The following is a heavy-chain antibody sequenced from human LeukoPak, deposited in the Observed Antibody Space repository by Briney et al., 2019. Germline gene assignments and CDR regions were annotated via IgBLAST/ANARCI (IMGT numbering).Heavy chain of an antibody. CDR2: INPNSGGT. D-gene: IGHD3-16*02. J-gene: IGHJ4*02. CDR1: GYTFTSYD. CDR3: AGDHSGLLRLGELSFDY. V-gene: IGHV1-2*02. Sequence: ASVKVSCKASGYTFTSYDINWVRQATGQGLEWMGWINPNSGGTNYAQKFQGRVTMTRDTSISTAYMELSRLRSDDTAVYYCAGDHSGLLRLGELSFDYWGQGTLVTVSS.